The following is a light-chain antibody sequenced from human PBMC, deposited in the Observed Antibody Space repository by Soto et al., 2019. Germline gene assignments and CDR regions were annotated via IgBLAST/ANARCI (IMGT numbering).Light chain of an antibody. J-gene: IGKJ5*01. V-gene: IGKV2-30*01. CDR3: MQGTHWPPLT. Sequence: DVVLTQSPLSLPVTLGQPASISCRSRQSLVYSDGNTYLNWFQQRPGRSPRRLIYDVSNRDSGVPDRFSGSGSGTAFTLKITRVAAEDVGVYYCMQGTHWPPLTFGQGTRLEIK. CDR2: DVS. CDR1: QSLVYSDGNTY.